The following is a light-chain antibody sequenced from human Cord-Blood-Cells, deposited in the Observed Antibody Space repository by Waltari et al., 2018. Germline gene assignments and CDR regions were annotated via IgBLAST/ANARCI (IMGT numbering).Light chain of an antibody. CDR3: QQYNNWPRT. J-gene: IGKJ1*01. CDR2: GAS. V-gene: IGKV3-15*01. CDR1: QSVSSN. Sequence: EIVMTQSPATLSVSPGARATLSCRASQSVSSNLAWYHQKPGQAPRLLIYGASTRATGIPARFSGSGSGTEFTLTISSLQSEDFEVYYCQQYNNWPRTFGQGTKVEIK.